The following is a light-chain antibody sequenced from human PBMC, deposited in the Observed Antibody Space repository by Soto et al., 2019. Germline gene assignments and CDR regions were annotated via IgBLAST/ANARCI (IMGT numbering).Light chain of an antibody. V-gene: IGKV1-39*01. CDR2: AAS. Sequence: DIQMTQSPSSLSASVGDRVTITCRASQSISSYLNWYQQKPGKAPKLLIYAASSLSSGVPSRFSGSGSGTDFTLTISSLQPEDSATYYCQQTYKTPLTFGQGTKVDIK. J-gene: IGKJ1*01. CDR1: QSISSY. CDR3: QQTYKTPLT.